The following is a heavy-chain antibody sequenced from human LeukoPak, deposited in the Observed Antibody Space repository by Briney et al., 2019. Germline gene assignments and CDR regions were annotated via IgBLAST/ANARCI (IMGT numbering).Heavy chain of an antibody. D-gene: IGHD5-18*01. Sequence: GGSLRLSCAASGFTFSSYWMSWVRQTPGKGLEWVANIKKDGSEKYYVDSVKGRFTISRDNAKTSLYLQMNSLRAEDTAVYYCARGLSGVTGYTYGRGIDYWGQGTLVTVSS. CDR3: ARGLSGVTGYTYGRGIDY. V-gene: IGHV3-7*01. J-gene: IGHJ4*02. CDR2: IKKDGSEK. CDR1: GFTFSSYW.